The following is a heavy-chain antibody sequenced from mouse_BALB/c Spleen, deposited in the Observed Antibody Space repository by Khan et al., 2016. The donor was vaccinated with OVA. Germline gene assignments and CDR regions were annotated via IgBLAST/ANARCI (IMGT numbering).Heavy chain of an antibody. CDR3: ARGGRFAY. D-gene: IGHD1-1*02. CDR2: ISTYYDDA. Sequence: QVQLQQSGAELVRPGVSVKISCKGSGYTFTDYAMHWVKQSHAKSLEWIGVISTYYDDADYNQRFQGKASITVDRSSSTAYLELARLTSEDSAIYYCARGGRFAYWGQGTLVTVSA. V-gene: IGHV1S137*01. J-gene: IGHJ3*01. CDR1: GYTFTDYA.